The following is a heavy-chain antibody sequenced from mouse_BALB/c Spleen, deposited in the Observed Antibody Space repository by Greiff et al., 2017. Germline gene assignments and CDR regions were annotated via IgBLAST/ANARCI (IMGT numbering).Heavy chain of an antibody. CDR2: ISYSGST. V-gene: IGHV3-2*02. D-gene: IGHD1-1*01. CDR3: ARMGSSSYDWFAY. Sequence: EVKLVESGPGLVKPSQSLSLTCTVTGYSITSDYAWNWIRQFPGNKLEWMGYISYSGSTSYNPSLKSRISITRDTSKNQFFLQLNSVTTEDTATYYCARMGSSSYDWFAYWGQGTLVTVSA. J-gene: IGHJ3*01. CDR1: GYSITSDYA.